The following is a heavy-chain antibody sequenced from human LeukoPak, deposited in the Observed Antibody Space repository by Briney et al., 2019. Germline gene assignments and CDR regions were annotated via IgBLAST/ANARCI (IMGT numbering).Heavy chain of an antibody. D-gene: IGHD6-13*01. CDR2: ISGSGDST. V-gene: IGHV3-23*01. CDR3: AKDRYSSSWPFYNWFDP. Sequence: GGSLRLSCAASGFTFSSHAMSWVRQAPGKGLEWVSGISGSGDSTYYADSVKGRITISRDNSKNTLYLQMNSLRAEDTAVYYCAKDRYSSSWPFYNWFDPRGQGTLVTVSS. CDR1: GFTFSSHA. J-gene: IGHJ5*02.